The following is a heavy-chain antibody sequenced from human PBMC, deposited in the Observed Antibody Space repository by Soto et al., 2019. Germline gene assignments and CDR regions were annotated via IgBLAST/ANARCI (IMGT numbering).Heavy chain of an antibody. CDR1: GFFFSSYT. CDR3: AKARDQQWVRLPFDY. D-gene: IGHD6-19*01. V-gene: IGHV3-23*01. CDR2: FSATSENT. Sequence: EVQLLESGGGLVQPGGSLRLSCVGFGFFFSSYTMTWVRQAPGKGLEWVSSFSATSENTYYADSVRGRFTISKDNSKNTLFLQMNSLTAEDPAMYYCAKARDQQWVRLPFDYWGQGILVIVSS. J-gene: IGHJ4*02.